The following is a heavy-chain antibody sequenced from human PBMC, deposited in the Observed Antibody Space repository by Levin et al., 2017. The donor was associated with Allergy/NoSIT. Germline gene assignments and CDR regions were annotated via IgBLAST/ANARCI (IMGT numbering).Heavy chain of an antibody. CDR1: GFTFSDYY. CDR3: ARDSGYDRAHNY. CDR2: ISSSGSTI. Sequence: LSLTCAASGFTFSDYYMSWIRQAPGKGLEWVSYISSSGSTIYYADSVKGRFTISRDNAKNSLYLQMNSLRAEDTAVYYCARDSGYDRAHNYWGQGTLVTVSS. V-gene: IGHV3-11*01. D-gene: IGHD5-12*01. J-gene: IGHJ4*02.